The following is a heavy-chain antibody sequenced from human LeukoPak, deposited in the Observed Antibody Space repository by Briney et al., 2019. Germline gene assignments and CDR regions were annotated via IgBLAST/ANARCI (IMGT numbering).Heavy chain of an antibody. J-gene: IGHJ4*02. CDR2: IWYDGSNK. CDR3: ARDIHDYGDY. Sequence: PAGSLCLSCAASGFTFSSYGMHWVRQPPGKGLEWVAVIWYDGSNKYYADSVKGRFTTSRDNSKNTLYLQMKILRAEDTAVYYCARDIHDYGDYWGQGTLVTVSS. CDR1: GFTFSSYG. V-gene: IGHV3-33*01.